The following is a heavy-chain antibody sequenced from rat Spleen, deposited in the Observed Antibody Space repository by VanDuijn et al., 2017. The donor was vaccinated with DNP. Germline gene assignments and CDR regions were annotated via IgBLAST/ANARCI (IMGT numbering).Heavy chain of an antibody. D-gene: IGHD1-9*01. CDR1: GFTFSNYG. CDR3: ARHYGYNYGNWEGYFDY. J-gene: IGHJ2*01. CDR2: ISTGGDDT. V-gene: IGHV5S13*01. Sequence: EVQLVESGGGLVQPGRSLKLSCAASGFTFSNYGMAWVRQTPTKGLEWVASISTGGDDTYYRDSVKGRFTISRDNAKNTLYLQMDSLRSEDTATYYCARHYGYNYGNWEGYFDYWGQGVMVTVSS.